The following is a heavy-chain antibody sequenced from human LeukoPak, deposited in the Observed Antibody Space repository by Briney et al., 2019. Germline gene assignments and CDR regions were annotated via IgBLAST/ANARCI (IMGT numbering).Heavy chain of an antibody. CDR3: ARADSSIAARLSRSSIFNYYYYMDV. Sequence: GGSLRLSCAASGFTFSSYAMHWVRQAPGKGLEYVSAISSNGGSTYYANSVKGRFTISRDNSKNTLYLQMGSLRAEDMAVYYCARADSSIAARLSRSSIFNYYYYMDVWGKGTTVTVSS. D-gene: IGHD6-6*01. CDR2: ISSNGGST. CDR1: GFTFSSYA. J-gene: IGHJ6*03. V-gene: IGHV3-64*01.